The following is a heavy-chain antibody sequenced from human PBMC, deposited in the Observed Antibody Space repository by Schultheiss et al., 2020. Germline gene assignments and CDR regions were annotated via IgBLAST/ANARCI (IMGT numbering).Heavy chain of an antibody. CDR2: INWNGGST. D-gene: IGHD6-19*01. CDR1: GFTFDDYG. V-gene: IGHV3-20*04. Sequence: GGSLRLSCAATGFTFDDYGMSWVRQTPGKGLEWVSGINWNGGSTGYADSVKGRFTISRDNAKNSLYLQMNSLRAEDTALYYCARVLSSGWHRYFDLWGRGTLVTVSS. J-gene: IGHJ2*01. CDR3: ARVLSSGWHRYFDL.